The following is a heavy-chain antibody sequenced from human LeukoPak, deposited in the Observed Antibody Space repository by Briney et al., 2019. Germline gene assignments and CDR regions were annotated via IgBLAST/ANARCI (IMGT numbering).Heavy chain of an antibody. D-gene: IGHD5-18*01. V-gene: IGHV6-1*01. CDR3: ARVHTRIQLWLDPPDWYFDL. CDR2: TYYRSKWYN. Sequence: SQTLSLTCAISGDSVSSNSAAWNWIRQSPSRGLEWLGRTYYRSKWYNDYAVSVKSRITINPDTSKNQFSLQLNSVTPEDTAVYYCARVHTRIQLWLDPPDWYFDLWGRGTLVTVSS. J-gene: IGHJ2*01. CDR1: GDSVSSNSAA.